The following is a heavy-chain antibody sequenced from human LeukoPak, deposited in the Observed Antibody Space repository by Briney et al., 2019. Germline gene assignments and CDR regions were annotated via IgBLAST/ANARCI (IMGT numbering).Heavy chain of an antibody. Sequence: GGSLRLSCAASGFTFSSYSMNWVRQAPGKGLEWVSYISSSNTIYYADSVKGRFTISRDNAKKSLYLQMNSLRAEDTAVYFCARSIVVVTASEGLDYWGQGTLVTVSS. D-gene: IGHD2-21*02. CDR2: ISSSNTI. J-gene: IGHJ4*02. CDR1: GFTFSSYS. CDR3: ARSIVVVTASEGLDY. V-gene: IGHV3-48*04.